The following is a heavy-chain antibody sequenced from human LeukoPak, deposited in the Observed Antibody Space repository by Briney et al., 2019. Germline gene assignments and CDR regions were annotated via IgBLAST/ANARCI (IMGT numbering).Heavy chain of an antibody. J-gene: IGHJ4*02. CDR2: IYYSGST. CDR3: ARPPAYCGGDCYSIFDY. CDR1: GGSISSYY. Sequence: SETLSLTCTVSGGSISSYYWSWIRQPPGKGLEWIGYIYYSGSTNYNPSLKSRVTISVDTSKDQFSLKLSSVTAADTAVYYCARPPAYCGGDCYSIFDYWGQGTLVTVSS. D-gene: IGHD2-21*02. V-gene: IGHV4-59*01.